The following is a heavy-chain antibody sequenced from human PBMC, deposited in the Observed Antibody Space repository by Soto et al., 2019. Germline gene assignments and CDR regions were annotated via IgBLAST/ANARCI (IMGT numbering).Heavy chain of an antibody. CDR1: GFTFSSYS. Sequence: PGGSLRLSCAASGFTFSSYSMNWVRQAPGKGLEWVSSISSSSSYIYYADSVKGRFTISRDNAKNSLYLQMDSLRAEDTAVYYCAKDRGIIVKAGDAFDVWGQGTKVTVSS. D-gene: IGHD3-16*02. J-gene: IGHJ3*01. CDR2: ISSSSSYI. V-gene: IGHV3-21*04. CDR3: AKDRGIIVKAGDAFDV.